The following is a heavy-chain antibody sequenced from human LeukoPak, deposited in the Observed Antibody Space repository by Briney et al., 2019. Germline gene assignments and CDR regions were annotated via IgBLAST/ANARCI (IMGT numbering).Heavy chain of an antibody. J-gene: IGHJ1*01. V-gene: IGHV4-34*01. CDR2: MNHRGSA. CDR3: ASMTMARGRVAYFQH. Sequence: PLETLSLTCAVSGGSFSGYYWTWIRQPPGKGLEWIGEMNHRGSANYNLPLKRRVTISVDTSKTHFSLKFSSVTAADPAVYSCASMTMARGRVAYFQHWGQGTLVTVSS. D-gene: IGHD3-10*01. CDR1: GGSFSGYY.